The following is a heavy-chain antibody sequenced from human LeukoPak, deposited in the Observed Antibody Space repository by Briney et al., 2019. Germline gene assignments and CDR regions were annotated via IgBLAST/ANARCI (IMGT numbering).Heavy chain of an antibody. CDR1: GGSVSSVSYY. Sequence: SETLSLTCTVSGGSVSSVSYYWSWIRRPPGKGLEWIGYIYYSGSTNYNPSPKSRVTISVDTSKNQFSLKLSSVTAADTAVYYCARSNYDDYSNYGRFDYWGQGTLVTVSS. D-gene: IGHD4-11*01. CDR3: ARSNYDDYSNYGRFDY. J-gene: IGHJ4*02. CDR2: IYYSGST. V-gene: IGHV4-61*01.